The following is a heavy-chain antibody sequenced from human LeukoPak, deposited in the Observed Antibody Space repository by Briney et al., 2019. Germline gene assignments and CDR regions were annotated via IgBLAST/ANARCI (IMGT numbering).Heavy chain of an antibody. CDR2: IRHDGSNE. V-gene: IGHV3-30*02. J-gene: IGHJ4*02. CDR3: AKEVHPYDSGTYYFDY. D-gene: IGHD3-10*01. CDR1: GFTFSSYG. Sequence: PGGSLRLSCVGSGFTFSSYGMHWVRQAAGKGLEWVAFIRHDGSNEYYADSVKGRFTVSRDNSKNTLFLQMNSLRVEEMAVYYCAKEVHPYDSGTYYFDYGGRGTLVTVSS.